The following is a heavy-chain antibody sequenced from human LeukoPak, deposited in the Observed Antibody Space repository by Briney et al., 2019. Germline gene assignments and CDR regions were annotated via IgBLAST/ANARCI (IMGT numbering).Heavy chain of an antibody. CDR3: ARAVYPKDAFDI. CDR1: GYTFTGYY. V-gene: IGHV1-2*02. D-gene: IGHD2/OR15-2a*01. J-gene: IGHJ3*02. CDR2: FNPNSGGT. Sequence: ASVKVSCKASGYTFTGYYMHWVRQAPGQGLEWMGWFNPNSGGTNYAQKFQGRVTMTRDTSISTAYMELSRLRSDDTAVYYCARAVYPKDAFDIWGQGTMVTVSS.